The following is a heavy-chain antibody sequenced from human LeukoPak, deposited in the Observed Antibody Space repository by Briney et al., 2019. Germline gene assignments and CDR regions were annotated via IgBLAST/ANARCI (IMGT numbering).Heavy chain of an antibody. V-gene: IGHV1-18*01. CDR3: ARGEDGYDSSFDY. CDR2: ISAYNGNT. Sequence: ASVKVSCKASGYTFTSYGISWVRQAPGQGLEWMGWISAYNGNTNYAQKFQGRVTITADESTSTAYMELSSLRSEDTAVYYCARGEDGYDSSFDYWGQGTLVTVSS. CDR1: GYTFTSYG. J-gene: IGHJ4*02. D-gene: IGHD5-12*01.